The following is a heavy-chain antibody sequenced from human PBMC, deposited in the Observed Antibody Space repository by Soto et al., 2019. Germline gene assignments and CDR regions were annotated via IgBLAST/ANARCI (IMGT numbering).Heavy chain of an antibody. Sequence: PGGSLRLSCEASGFSFSDDWMHWVRQAPGKGLVWVSSVSSVGSTTDYADSVKGRFTISRDNAKNTLYLQMNSLGAEDTAVYYCVRGKYSGSYFFDYWGQGTLVTASS. D-gene: IGHD1-26*01. CDR1: GFSFSDDW. CDR3: VRGKYSGSYFFDY. J-gene: IGHJ4*02. V-gene: IGHV3-74*01. CDR2: VSSVGSTT.